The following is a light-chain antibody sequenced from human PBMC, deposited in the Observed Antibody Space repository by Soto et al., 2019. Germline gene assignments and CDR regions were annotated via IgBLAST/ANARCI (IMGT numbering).Light chain of an antibody. CDR2: DAS. J-gene: IGKJ3*01. CDR3: QQYDNLFT. CDR1: QDISKY. Sequence: DIQMTQSPSSLSASVGDRVTITCQASQDISKYLNWYQQKPGKAPKLLIYDASNLETGVPSRFSGSGSETDFTFTISSLQAEDIATYYCQQYDNLFTFGPGTKVDIK. V-gene: IGKV1-33*01.